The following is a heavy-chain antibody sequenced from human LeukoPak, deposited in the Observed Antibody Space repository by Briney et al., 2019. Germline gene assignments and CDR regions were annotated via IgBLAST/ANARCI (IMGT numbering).Heavy chain of an antibody. Sequence: SETLSLTCTVSGGSISSSSYYWGWIRQPPGKGLEWIGSIYYSGSTYYNPSLKSRVTISVDTSKNQFSLKLSSVTAADTAVYYCARRHGASDTAMVTLRHYFDYWGQGTLVTVSS. CDR2: IYYSGST. CDR1: GGSISSSSYY. V-gene: IGHV4-39*01. D-gene: IGHD5-18*01. J-gene: IGHJ4*02. CDR3: ARRHGASDTAMVTLRHYFDY.